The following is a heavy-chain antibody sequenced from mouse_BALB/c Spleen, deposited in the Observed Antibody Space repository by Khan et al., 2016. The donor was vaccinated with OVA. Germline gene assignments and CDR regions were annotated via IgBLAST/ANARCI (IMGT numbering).Heavy chain of an antibody. V-gene: IGHV3-2*02. CDR2: ISYSGST. D-gene: IGHD2-2*01. J-gene: IGHJ4*01. Sequence: VQLKQSGPGLVKPSQSLSLTCTVTGYSITSEYAWNWIRQFPGNKLEWMGYISYSGSTNYNPSLKSRISVTRDTSKNQFFLQLNSMTTEDTATYYCARSVYYFYAYAMDYWGQGTSVTVSS. CDR1: GYSITSEYA. CDR3: ARSVYYFYAYAMDY.